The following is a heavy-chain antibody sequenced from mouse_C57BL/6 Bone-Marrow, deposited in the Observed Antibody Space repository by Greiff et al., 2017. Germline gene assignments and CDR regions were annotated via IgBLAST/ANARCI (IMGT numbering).Heavy chain of an antibody. CDR3: ALTGTFYYAMDY. J-gene: IGHJ4*01. V-gene: IGHV14-2*01. CDR2: IDPEDGET. CDR1: GFNIKDYY. D-gene: IGHD4-1*01. Sequence: EVQLQVSGAELVKPGASVTLSCTASGFNIKDYYMHWVKQRTEQGLELIGRIDPEDGETKYAPKFQGKATITADTSSNTASLQLSSLTSHDTAVYYCALTGTFYYAMDYWGQGTSVTVSS.